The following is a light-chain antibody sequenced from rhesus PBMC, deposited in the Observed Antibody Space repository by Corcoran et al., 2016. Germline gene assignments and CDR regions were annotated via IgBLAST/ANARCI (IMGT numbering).Light chain of an antibody. CDR1: SSNVGNQG. V-gene: IGLV10-114*01. Sequence: QAGLTQPPSVSKGLRQTATRTCTGNSSNVGNQGAAWLQQHQGHPPKLLSYRNNNRPSGISERFSASRSGNTASLTITGLQPEDEADYDCSAWDSSLSAHVFGSGTKLTVL. CDR3: SAWDSSLSAHV. J-gene: IGLJ6*01. CDR2: RNN.